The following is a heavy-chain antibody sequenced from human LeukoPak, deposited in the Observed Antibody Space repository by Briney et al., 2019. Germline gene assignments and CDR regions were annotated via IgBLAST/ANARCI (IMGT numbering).Heavy chain of an antibody. D-gene: IGHD3-10*01. Sequence: GASVKVSCKASGYSFTGYYMHWVRQAPGQGPEWMGWINPDSGGTKYAQKFQGRVTMTRDTSISTAYMELSRLRSDDTAVYYCARDKAMGGLWFGELPSGGQGTLVTVSS. V-gene: IGHV1-2*02. CDR3: ARDKAMGGLWFGELPS. CDR2: INPDSGGT. CDR1: GYSFTGYY. J-gene: IGHJ4*02.